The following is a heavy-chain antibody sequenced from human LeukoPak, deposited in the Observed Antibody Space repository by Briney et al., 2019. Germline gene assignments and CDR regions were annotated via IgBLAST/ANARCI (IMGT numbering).Heavy chain of an antibody. D-gene: IGHD1-1*01. V-gene: IGHV4-39*01. CDR3: ARRVVAGTTVDF. CDR1: GGSIINPNSY. J-gene: IGHJ4*02. CDR2: IFHDGTT. Sequence: SETLSLTCTVSGGSIINPNSYWGWIRQPPGKGLEWIGSIFHDGTTYYSPSLKSRVTVSVDTSLNQFSLNLMSMTAADTAVYYCARRVVAGTTVDFWGQGKLVTVSS.